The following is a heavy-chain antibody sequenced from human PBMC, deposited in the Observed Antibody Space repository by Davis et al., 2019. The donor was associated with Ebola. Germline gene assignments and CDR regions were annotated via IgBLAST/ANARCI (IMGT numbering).Heavy chain of an antibody. V-gene: IGHV3-23*01. D-gene: IGHD2-21*02. CDR1: GFTFNKYA. CDR3: AKEEASCGGDCYGYFDS. CDR2: VSGRATTI. Sequence: GESLKISCAASGFTFNKYAMSWVRQAPGKGLEWVSVVSGRATTIYYADSVKGRFTISRDNSKNTLYLQMRSLRAEDTALYYCAKEEASCGGDCYGYFDSWGQGTLVTVSS. J-gene: IGHJ4*02.